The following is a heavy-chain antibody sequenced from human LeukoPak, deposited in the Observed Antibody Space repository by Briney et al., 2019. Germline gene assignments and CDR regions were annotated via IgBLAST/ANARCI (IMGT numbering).Heavy chain of an antibody. D-gene: IGHD3-10*01. CDR2: ISPSADRT. J-gene: IGHJ6*02. CDR3: AKVPYSDYGSGRPPFMDV. Sequence: GGSLRLSCAASGFTLSSYAMSWVRQAPGKGLEWVSFISPSADRTSNADSVEGRFTISRDNPRNTLYMQMNSLRAEDTAIYYCAKVPYSDYGSGRPPFMDVWGQGTTVAVS. V-gene: IGHV3-23*01. CDR1: GFTLSSYA.